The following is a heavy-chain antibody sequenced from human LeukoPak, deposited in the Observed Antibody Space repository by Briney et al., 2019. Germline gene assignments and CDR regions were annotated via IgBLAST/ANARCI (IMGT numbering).Heavy chain of an antibody. Sequence: SQTLSLTCAISGDSVSTNSAAWNWIRQSPSRGLEWLGRTYYRSKWYNDYAVSVRSRITINADTSRNQFSLHLNSVTPEDTAVYYCARDENWDFDYWGQGILVTVSS. V-gene: IGHV6-1*01. D-gene: IGHD2/OR15-2a*01. CDR1: GDSVSTNSAA. J-gene: IGHJ4*02. CDR3: ARDENWDFDY. CDR2: TYYRSKWYN.